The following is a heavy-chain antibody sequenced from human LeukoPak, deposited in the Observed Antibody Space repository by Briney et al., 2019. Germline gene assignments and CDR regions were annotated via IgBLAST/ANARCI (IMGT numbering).Heavy chain of an antibody. D-gene: IGHD3-9*01. J-gene: IGHJ4*02. CDR1: GGSISSSSYY. CDR2: IYYSGST. CDR3: ARHGTVLRYFDWLPPPAGFDY. V-gene: IGHV4-39*01. Sequence: SETLSLTCTVSGGSISSSSYYWGWIRQPPGKGLEWIGSIYYSGSTYYNPSLKSRVTISVDTSKNQFSLKLSSVTAADTAVCYCARHGTVLRYFDWLPPPAGFDYWGQGTLVTVSS.